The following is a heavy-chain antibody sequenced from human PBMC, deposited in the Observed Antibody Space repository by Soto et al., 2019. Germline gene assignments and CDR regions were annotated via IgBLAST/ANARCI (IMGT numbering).Heavy chain of an antibody. V-gene: IGHV5-51*01. CDR1: GYSFTSYW. CDR2: IYPGDSDT. D-gene: IGHD1-1*01. Sequence: GESLKISCKGSGYSFTSYWIGWVRQMPGKGLEWMGIIYPGDSDTRYSPSFQGQVTISADKSISTAYLQWSSLKASDTAMYYCARLPPTGTGYYYYYGMDVWGQGTTVTVSS. CDR3: ARLPPTGTGYYYYYGMDV. J-gene: IGHJ6*02.